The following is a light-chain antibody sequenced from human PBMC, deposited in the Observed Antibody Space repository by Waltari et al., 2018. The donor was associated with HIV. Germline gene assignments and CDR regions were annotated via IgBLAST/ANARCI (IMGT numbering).Light chain of an antibody. V-gene: IGKV2D-29*01. Sequence: VLTQTPLSLSVTPGQPASISCQSSQSLLHTDGKTYLYWYLQKAGQPPQLLINEVSNRFSRVPDRFSGGGSGTEFSLKISRVEAEDVGIYYCMQSIKLPLTFGGGTKVEIK. CDR1: QSLLHTDGKTY. J-gene: IGKJ4*01. CDR2: EVS. CDR3: MQSIKLPLT.